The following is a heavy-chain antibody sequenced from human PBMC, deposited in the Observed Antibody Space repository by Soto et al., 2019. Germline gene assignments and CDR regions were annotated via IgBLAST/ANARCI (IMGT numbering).Heavy chain of an antibody. J-gene: IGHJ4*02. CDR2: ISAYNANT. Sequence: ASVKVSCKASGYTFTSYGISWVRQAPGQGLEWMGWISAYNANTNYAQKLQGRVTMTTDTFTSTSYMELRSLRSDDTAVYFCARDRLGATGDYWGQGTLVTVSS. CDR1: GYTFTSYG. D-gene: IGHD1-26*01. CDR3: ARDRLGATGDY. V-gene: IGHV1-18*01.